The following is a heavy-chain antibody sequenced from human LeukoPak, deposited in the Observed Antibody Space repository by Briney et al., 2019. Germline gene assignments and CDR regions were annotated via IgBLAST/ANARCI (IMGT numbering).Heavy chain of an antibody. CDR1: GGSISSSNW. CDR2: IYHSGSA. V-gene: IGHV4-4*02. D-gene: IGHD6-19*01. CDR3: AREPKQWLVPIDY. J-gene: IGHJ4*02. Sequence: PSGTLSLTCAVSGGSISSSNWWSWVRQPPGKGLEWIGEIYHSGSANYNPSLKSRVTISVDKSKNQFSLKLSSVTAADTAVYYCAREPKQWLVPIDYWGQGTLVTVSS.